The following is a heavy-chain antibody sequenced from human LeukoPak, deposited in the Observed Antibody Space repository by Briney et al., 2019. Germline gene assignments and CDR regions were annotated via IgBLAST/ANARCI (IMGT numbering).Heavy chain of an antibody. CDR3: ASYTVIALISIPDI. CDR1: GFAFSSYA. J-gene: IGHJ3*02. Sequence: GGSLRLSCAASGFAFSSYAINWVRQAPGRGLEWLSYISGGSSTIYYADSVKGRFTISRDNARNSLYLQMNSLRAEDTAVYYCASYTVIALISIPDIWGQGTMVTVSS. V-gene: IGHV3-48*04. D-gene: IGHD3/OR15-3a*01. CDR2: ISGGSSTI.